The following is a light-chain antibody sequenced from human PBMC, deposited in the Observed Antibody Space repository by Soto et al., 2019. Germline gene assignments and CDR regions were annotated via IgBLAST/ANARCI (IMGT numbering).Light chain of an antibody. CDR3: RQYNNWTRT. V-gene: IGKV3-15*01. CDR2: GAS. CDR1: QSVSID. J-gene: IGKJ1*01. Sequence: EIVITQSPATLSVSPGERATLSCRASQSVSIDLAWYPQTPGQAPRLLIYGASTRETGIPVRFIGSASGTECTLSISSLQSEDVEIYDCRQYNNWTRTFGQGTKVDIK.